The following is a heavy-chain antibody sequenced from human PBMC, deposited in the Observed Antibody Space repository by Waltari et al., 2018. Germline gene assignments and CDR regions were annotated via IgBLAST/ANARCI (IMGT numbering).Heavy chain of an antibody. J-gene: IGHJ4*02. CDR2: ISSNGGST. Sequence: GGGLVQPGGSLRLSCSASGFTFSTYIMHWVRQAPGKGPEYVSGISSNGGSTYYADSVKGRFAISRDNSRNTLYLQMSSLRAEDTAVYYCVKFIDYWGQGTLVTVSS. CDR1: GFTFSTYI. V-gene: IGHV3-64D*08. CDR3: VKFIDY.